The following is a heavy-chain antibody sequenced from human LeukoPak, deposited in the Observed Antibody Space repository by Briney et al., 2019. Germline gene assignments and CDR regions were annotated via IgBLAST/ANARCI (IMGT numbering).Heavy chain of an antibody. J-gene: IGHJ3*02. D-gene: IGHD4-17*01. Sequence: SETLSLTCAVYGGSFSGYYWSWIRQPPGKGLEWIGEINHSGSTNYNPSLKSRVTISVDTSKNQFSLKLSSVTAADTAVYYCARVCGDYQDAFDIRGQGTMVTVSS. V-gene: IGHV4-34*01. CDR2: INHSGST. CDR1: GGSFSGYY. CDR3: ARVCGDYQDAFDI.